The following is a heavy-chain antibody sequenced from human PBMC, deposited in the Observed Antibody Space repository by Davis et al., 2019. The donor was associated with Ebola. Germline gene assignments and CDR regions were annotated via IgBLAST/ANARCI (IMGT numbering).Heavy chain of an antibody. D-gene: IGHD6-13*01. V-gene: IGHV4-39*01. J-gene: IGHJ5*02. Sequence: SETLSLTCAVYGGSFSGYYWGWIRQPPGKGLEWIGSIYYSGSTYYNPSLKSRVTISVDTSKNQFSLKLSSVTAADTAVYYCARHTRLSRYSSSWSNWFDPWGQGTLVTVSS. CDR3: ARHTRLSRYSSSWSNWFDP. CDR2: IYYSGST. CDR1: GGSFSGYY.